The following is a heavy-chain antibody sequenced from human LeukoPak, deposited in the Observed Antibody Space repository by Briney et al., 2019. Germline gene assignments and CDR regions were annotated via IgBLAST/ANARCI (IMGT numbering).Heavy chain of an antibody. V-gene: IGHV3-30-3*01. J-gene: IGHJ5*02. CDR1: GFTFSSYA. D-gene: IGHD2-2*01. CDR2: ISYDGSNK. Sequence: GGSLRLSCAASGFTFSSYAMHWVRQAPGKGLEWVAVISYDGSNKYYADSVKGRFTISRDNSKNTLYLQINSLRAEDTAVYYCARDSRRVYCSSTSCYRNWFDPWGQGTLVTVSS. CDR3: ARDSRRVYCSSTSCYRNWFDP.